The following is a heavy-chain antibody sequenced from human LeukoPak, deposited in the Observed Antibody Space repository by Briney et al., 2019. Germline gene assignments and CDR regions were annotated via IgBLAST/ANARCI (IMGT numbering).Heavy chain of an antibody. CDR2: FHYSGST. D-gene: IGHD3-10*01. V-gene: IGHV4-39*07. J-gene: IGHJ6*02. CDR3: ARGFGFGEFSYYYGLDV. Sequence: SETLSLTCSVSGGHISSRSYSWGWIRHSPGKGLEWIGNFHYSGSTYYNPSLKSRVTISLDTSKNQFSLKLSSVTAADTAVYYCARGFGFGEFSYYYGLDVWGQGTTVTVSS. CDR1: GGHISSRSYS.